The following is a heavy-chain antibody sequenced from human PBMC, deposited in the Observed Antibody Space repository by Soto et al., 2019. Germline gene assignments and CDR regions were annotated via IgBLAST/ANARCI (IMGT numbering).Heavy chain of an antibody. CDR2: ISWDGGST. D-gene: IGHD6-13*01. V-gene: IGHV3-43*01. Sequence: GGSLRLSCAASGFTFDDYTMHWVRQAPGKGLEWVSLISWDGGSTYYADSVKGRFTISRDNSKNSLYLQMNSLRTEDTALYYCAKDGGCSWGVRFDYWGQGTLVTVSS. J-gene: IGHJ4*02. CDR3: AKDGGCSWGVRFDY. CDR1: GFTFDDYT.